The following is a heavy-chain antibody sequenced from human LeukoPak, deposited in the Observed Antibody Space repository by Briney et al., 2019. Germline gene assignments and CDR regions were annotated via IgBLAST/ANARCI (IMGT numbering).Heavy chain of an antibody. CDR1: GFTFSSYA. D-gene: IGHD2-21*02. J-gene: IGHJ4*02. CDR2: ISYDGSNK. CDR3: ARVGEIVVVTVQFDS. Sequence: GGSLRLSCAASGFTFSSYAMHWVRQAPGKGLEWVAVISYDGSNKFYADSVKGRFTISSDNSKDTLYLHMNSLRAEDTAVYYCARVGEIVVVTVQFDSWGQGTLVTVSS. V-gene: IGHV3-30-3*01.